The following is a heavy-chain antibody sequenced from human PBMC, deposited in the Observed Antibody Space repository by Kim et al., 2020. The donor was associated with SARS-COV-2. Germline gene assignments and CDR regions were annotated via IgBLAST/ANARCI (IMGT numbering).Heavy chain of an antibody. CDR2: IYYSWST. D-gene: IGHD3-9*01. CDR3: ARAVRSRGYFDWSYDY. CDR1: GGSISSSSYY. Sequence: SETLSLTCTVSGGSISSSSYYWGWIRQPPGKGLEWIGSIYYSWSTYYNPSLKSRVTISVDTSKNQFSLKLSSVTAAATAVYYCARAVRSRGYFDWSYDYWGQGTLVTVSS. J-gene: IGHJ4*02. V-gene: IGHV4-39*07.